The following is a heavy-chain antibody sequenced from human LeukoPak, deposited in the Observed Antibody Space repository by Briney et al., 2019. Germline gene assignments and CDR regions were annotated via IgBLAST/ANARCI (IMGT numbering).Heavy chain of an antibody. CDR1: GGSISSGGYY. D-gene: IGHD2-21*02. Sequence: PSETLSLTCTVSGGSISSGGYYWSWIRQHPGKGLEWIGYIYYSGSTYYNPSLKSRVTISVDTSKNQFSLKLSSVTAADTAVYYCARDRVVGTGGAFDIWGQGTMVTVSS. CDR3: ARDRVVGTGGAFDI. J-gene: IGHJ3*02. CDR2: IYYSGST. V-gene: IGHV4-31*03.